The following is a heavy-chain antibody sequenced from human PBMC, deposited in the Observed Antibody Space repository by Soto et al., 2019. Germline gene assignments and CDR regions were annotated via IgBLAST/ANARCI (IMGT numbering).Heavy chain of an antibody. CDR1: GFTVSSNY. CDR3: ARDYYGSGSYYNAWYFDL. D-gene: IGHD3-10*01. Sequence: EVQLVESGGGLVQPGGSLRLSCAASGFTVSSNYMSWVRQAPGKGLEWVSVIYSGGSTYYADSVKGRFTISRDNSKTTLYLQMNSLRAEDTAVYYCARDYYGSGSYYNAWYFDLWGRGTLVTVSS. V-gene: IGHV3-66*01. CDR2: IYSGGST. J-gene: IGHJ2*01.